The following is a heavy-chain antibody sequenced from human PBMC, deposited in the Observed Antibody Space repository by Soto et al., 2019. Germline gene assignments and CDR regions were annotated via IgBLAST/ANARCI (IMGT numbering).Heavy chain of an antibody. D-gene: IGHD6-19*01. J-gene: IGHJ4*02. Sequence: EVLLVESGGGLVQPGGSRRLSGAASGFTFITFWMSWVRRAPGKGREWVANIKKDGSEQFYVDSVKGRFTISRDNAKNSLSLQMNSLRAEDTAVYFCARLPHPGIAVAGTVYWGQGTLVTVSS. CDR2: IKKDGSEQ. CDR1: GFTFITFW. V-gene: IGHV3-7*03. CDR3: ARLPHPGIAVAGTVY.